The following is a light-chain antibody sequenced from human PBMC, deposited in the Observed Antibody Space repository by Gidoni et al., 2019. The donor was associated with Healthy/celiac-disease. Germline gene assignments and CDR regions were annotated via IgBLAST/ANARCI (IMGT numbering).Light chain of an antibody. V-gene: IGKV4-1*01. CDR1: QSVLYSSNNKNY. CDR2: WAS. Sequence: DIVMTQSPDSVAVSLGERATINCKSSQSVLYSSNNKNYLAWYQQKPGQPPKLLIYWASTRESGVPDRFSGSGSGTDFTLTISSLQAEDVAFYSCQQYYSTPLPFGGGTKWRSN. CDR3: QQYYSTPLP. J-gene: IGKJ4*01.